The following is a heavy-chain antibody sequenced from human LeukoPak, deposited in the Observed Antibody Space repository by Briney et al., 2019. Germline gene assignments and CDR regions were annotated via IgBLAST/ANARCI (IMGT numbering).Heavy chain of an antibody. CDR3: VKSNNLGGDY. CDR1: GFTFGSYA. Sequence: GRSLRLSCAASGFTFGSYAMSWVRQAPGKGLEWVSIVTGSGSYTYYADSVKGRFTISRDNSKNTLYLQMNSLRAEDTAVYYCVKSNNLGGDYWGQGTLVTVSS. J-gene: IGHJ4*02. CDR2: VTGSGSYT. V-gene: IGHV3-23*01. D-gene: IGHD1/OR15-1a*01.